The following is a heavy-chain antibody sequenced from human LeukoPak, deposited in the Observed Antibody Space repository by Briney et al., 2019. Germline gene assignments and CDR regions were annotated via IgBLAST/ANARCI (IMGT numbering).Heavy chain of an antibody. CDR1: GCSISSGGYY. J-gene: IGHJ6*04. CDR2: IYYSGST. Sequence: PSETLSLTCTVSGCSISSGGYYWSWIRQHPGKGLEWIGYIYYSGSTYYNPSLKSRVTISVDTSKNQFSLKLSSVTAADTAVYYCARERVPAAPYYYGMDVWGKGTTVTVSS. CDR3: ARERVPAAPYYYGMDV. D-gene: IGHD2-2*01. V-gene: IGHV4-31*03.